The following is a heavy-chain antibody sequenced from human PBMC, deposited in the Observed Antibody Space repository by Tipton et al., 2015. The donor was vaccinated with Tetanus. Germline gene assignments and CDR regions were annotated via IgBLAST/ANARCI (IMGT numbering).Heavy chain of an antibody. CDR1: GGSVSSGDHD. J-gene: IGHJ4*02. D-gene: IGHD1-26*01. CDR2: VHYSGRT. CDR3: VRGRGSGAQSFGFEH. V-gene: IGHV4-61*08. Sequence: TLSLTCTVSGGSVSSGDHDWNWIRQPPGKGLEWVGYVHYSGRTNSSPSLKSRVTLSVDKSKNQVSLRLTSVTAADTGVYFCVRGRGSGAQSFGFEHWGRGTQVIVSS.